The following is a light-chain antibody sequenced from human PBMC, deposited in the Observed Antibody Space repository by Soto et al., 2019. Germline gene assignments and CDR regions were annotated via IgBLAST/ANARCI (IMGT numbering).Light chain of an antibody. CDR1: NSDIGIYDF. J-gene: IGLJ2*01. V-gene: IGLV2-14*01. CDR3: VSYTSSSTPVV. Sequence: QSALTQPASVSGTPGQSITISCTGSNSDIGIYDFVSWYQHHPGKAPKLIVSEVSHRPSGVSNRFSGSKSGNTASLTISGLQSEDEADYYCVSYTSSSTPVVFGGGTKLTVL. CDR2: EVS.